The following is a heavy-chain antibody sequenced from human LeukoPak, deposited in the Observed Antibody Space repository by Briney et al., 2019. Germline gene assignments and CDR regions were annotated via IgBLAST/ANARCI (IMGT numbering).Heavy chain of an antibody. Sequence: GGSLRLSCAASGFTFSSYSMNWVRQAPGKGLEWVSSISSSSSYIYYADSVKGRFTISRDNAKNSLYLQMNSLRAEDTAVYYCARDYYDSSGYIVFDYWGQGTLVTVSS. CDR3: ARDYYDSSGYIVFDY. V-gene: IGHV3-21*01. D-gene: IGHD3-22*01. J-gene: IGHJ4*02. CDR1: GFTFSSYS. CDR2: ISSSSSYI.